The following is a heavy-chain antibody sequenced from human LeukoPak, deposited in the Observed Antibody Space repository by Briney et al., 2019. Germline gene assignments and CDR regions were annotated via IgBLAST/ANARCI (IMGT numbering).Heavy chain of an antibody. V-gene: IGHV3-74*01. CDR1: GLTFHNTW. CDR3: AKFRPRVGATLGFDY. D-gene: IGHD1-26*01. J-gene: IGHJ4*02. Sequence: GGSLRLSCAASGLTFHNTWMHWIRQAPGEGLVWVSRIINDGITTTYADSVKGRFTISRDNSKNTLCLQMNSLRTEDTAVYYCAKFRPRVGATLGFDYWGQGTLVTVSS. CDR2: IINDGITT.